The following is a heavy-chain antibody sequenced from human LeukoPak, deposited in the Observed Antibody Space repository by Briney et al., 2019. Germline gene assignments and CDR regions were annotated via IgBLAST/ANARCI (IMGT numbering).Heavy chain of an antibody. Sequence: GESLEISCKGSGYSFTSYWIGWVRQMPGKGLEWMGIIYPGDSDTRYSPSFQGQVTISADKSISTAYLQWSSLKASDTAMYYCARHSLYCSGGSCYSVWFDPWGQGTLVTVSS. CDR1: GYSFTSYW. CDR3: ARHSLYCSGGSCYSVWFDP. V-gene: IGHV5-51*01. D-gene: IGHD2-15*01. CDR2: IYPGDSDT. J-gene: IGHJ5*02.